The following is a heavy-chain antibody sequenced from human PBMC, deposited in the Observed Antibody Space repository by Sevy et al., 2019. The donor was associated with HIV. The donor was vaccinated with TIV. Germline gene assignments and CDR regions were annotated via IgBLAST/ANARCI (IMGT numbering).Heavy chain of an antibody. CDR3: XXXXXXXXXXXXXXXXPTIDY. J-gene: IGHJ4*02. CDR2: VSQSGSA. Sequence: SETLSLTCAVSGVSFSDYYWAWIRQPPGKGLEWIGEVSQSGSANYNPSLRSRVIMSLDTSNNHFSLKLTSVTAADTXXXXXXXXXXXXXXXXXXXXXPTIDYWSQGTLVTVSS. V-gene: IGHV4-34*01. CDR1: GVSFSDYY.